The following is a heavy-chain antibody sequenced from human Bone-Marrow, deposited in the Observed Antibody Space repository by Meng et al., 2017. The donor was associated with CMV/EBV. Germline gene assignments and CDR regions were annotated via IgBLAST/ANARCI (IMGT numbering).Heavy chain of an antibody. CDR1: GFTFSDYY. J-gene: IGHJ6*02. V-gene: IGHV3-11*01. Sequence: GESLKISCAASGFTFSDYYRSWIRQAPGKGLEWVSYISSSGSTIYYADSVKGRFTISRDNAKNSLYLQMNSLRAEDTALYYCARVKYCTNGVCYEDYYYYGMDVWGQGTTVTVSS. CDR2: ISSSGSTI. CDR3: ARVKYCTNGVCYEDYYYYGMDV. D-gene: IGHD2-8*01.